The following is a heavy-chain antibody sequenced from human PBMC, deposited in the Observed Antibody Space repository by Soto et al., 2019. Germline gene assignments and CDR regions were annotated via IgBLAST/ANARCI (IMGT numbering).Heavy chain of an antibody. Sequence: EVQLVESGGGLVKPGESLRLSCAASGFIFSTYTMNWVRQAPGKGREWVASISSDGSDPFYADSLKGRFTISRDNAKTSLDLQINSLRAEDTAVYYCTRDGRDYIWGSVDRWGQGTLVTVSS. CDR2: ISSDGSDP. CDR3: TRDGRDYIWGSVDR. J-gene: IGHJ5*02. V-gene: IGHV3-21*01. D-gene: IGHD3-16*01. CDR1: GFIFSTYT.